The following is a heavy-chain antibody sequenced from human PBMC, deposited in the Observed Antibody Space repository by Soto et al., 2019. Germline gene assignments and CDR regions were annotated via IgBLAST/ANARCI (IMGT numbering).Heavy chain of an antibody. J-gene: IGHJ4*02. D-gene: IGHD4-17*01. Sequence: HVKLVQSGAEVKKPGASVKVSCKASGYSFTTSGISWLRQAPGQGLEWMGWISTYNCTTNYRQNLQGRVTMTTDTSTRTAYMELRSLRSDDTAVYYCARDVDDGDYRFFDYWGQGTLVTVSS. CDR3: ARDVDDGDYRFFDY. V-gene: IGHV1-18*01. CDR2: ISTYNCTT. CDR1: GYSFTTSG.